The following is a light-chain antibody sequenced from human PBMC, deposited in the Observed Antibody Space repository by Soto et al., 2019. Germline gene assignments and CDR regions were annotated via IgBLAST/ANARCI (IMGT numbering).Light chain of an antibody. Sequence: EVVMTQSPATLSVSPGERATLSCWASQSVSTKFAWYQQKPGQAPRLLIYGATTRATGIPARFRGSGSGTEFTLTISSLQSEDSAVYYCQQYNDWPRTFGQGTKVEIK. CDR3: QQYNDWPRT. J-gene: IGKJ1*01. V-gene: IGKV3-15*01. CDR2: GAT. CDR1: QSVSTK.